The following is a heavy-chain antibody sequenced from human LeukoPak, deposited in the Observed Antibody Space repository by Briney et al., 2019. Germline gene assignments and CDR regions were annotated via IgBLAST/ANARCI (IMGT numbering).Heavy chain of an antibody. V-gene: IGHV3-30*01. D-gene: IGHD6-6*01. Sequence: GRSLRLSCAASGFTFSSYAMHWVRQAPGKGLEWVAVISYDGSNKYYADSVKGRFTISRDNSKNTLYLQMNSLRAEDTAVYYCARVAYSSSSHYFDYWGQGTLVTVPS. CDR3: ARVAYSSSSHYFDY. CDR2: ISYDGSNK. CDR1: GFTFSSYA. J-gene: IGHJ4*02.